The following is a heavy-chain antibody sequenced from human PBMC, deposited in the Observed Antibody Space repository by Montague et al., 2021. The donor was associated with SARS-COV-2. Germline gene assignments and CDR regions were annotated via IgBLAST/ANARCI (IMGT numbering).Heavy chain of an antibody. D-gene: IGHD3-9*01. CDR2: IYSNDDK. J-gene: IGHJ4*02. CDR1: GFSLFTPNVG. V-gene: IGHV2-5*01. CDR3: AHLIRYYDIFTGIPFDY. Sequence: PALVKPTQTLTLTCTFSGFSLFTPNVGVGWIRQPPGKALEWLALIYSNDDKRYSPSLQSRLTITKDTSKNQVVLSSTNVDPVDTATYYCAHLIRYYDIFTGIPFDYWGQGTQVTVSS.